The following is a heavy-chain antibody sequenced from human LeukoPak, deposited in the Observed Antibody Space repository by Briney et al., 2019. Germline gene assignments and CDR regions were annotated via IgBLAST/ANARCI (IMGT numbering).Heavy chain of an antibody. Sequence: SETLSLTCSVSGDSIRTYYWSWIRQPPGKGLEWIGYIIDTGSTNYKPSLKTRLTMSVDVSKNQISLRLSSVTAADTAVYYCARSSLTGGWFDPWGQGTLVTVSS. CDR2: IIDTGST. CDR3: ARSSLTGGWFDP. V-gene: IGHV4-59*01. CDR1: GDSIRTYY. D-gene: IGHD7-27*01. J-gene: IGHJ5*02.